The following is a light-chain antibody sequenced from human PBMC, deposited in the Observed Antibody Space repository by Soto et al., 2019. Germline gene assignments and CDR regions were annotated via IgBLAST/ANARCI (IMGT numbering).Light chain of an antibody. CDR1: QSVSNN. CDR2: GAS. Sequence: EIVMTQSPATLSVSPGERATLSCRASQSVSNNLAWYQQKPGQAPRLLIYGASTRATGIPARFSGSGSGTEFTLTISSLQSEDFAVYYCQQYNNWPRGTFGGGTKEEIK. V-gene: IGKV3-15*01. J-gene: IGKJ4*01. CDR3: QQYNNWPRGT.